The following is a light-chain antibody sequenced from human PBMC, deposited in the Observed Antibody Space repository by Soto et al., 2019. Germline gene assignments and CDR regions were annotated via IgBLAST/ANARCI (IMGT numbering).Light chain of an antibody. J-gene: IGKJ1*01. V-gene: IGKV3-15*01. CDR1: QSVTSN. Sequence: EIVMTQSPATLSVSPGERATLSCRASQSVTSNLAWYQQKPGQAPRLLIYGASIRATGIPARFSGSESGTEFNLTISSLQSEDFAVYYCHQYNNWPETFGQGTKVEMK. CDR3: HQYNNWPET. CDR2: GAS.